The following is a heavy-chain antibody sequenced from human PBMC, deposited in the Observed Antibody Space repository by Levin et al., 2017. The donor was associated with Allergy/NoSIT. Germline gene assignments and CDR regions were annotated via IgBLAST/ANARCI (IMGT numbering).Heavy chain of an antibody. D-gene: IGHD6-13*01. V-gene: IGHV4-39*07. CDR1: GGSISSSSYY. J-gene: IGHJ5*02. CDR3: AREVTWGGAAGTPDWFDP. CDR2: IYYSGST. Sequence: PSETLSLTCTVSGGSISSSSYYWGWIRQPPGKGLEWIGSIYYSGSTYYNPSLKSRVTISVDTSKNQFSLKLSSVTAADTAVYYCAREVTWGGAAGTPDWFDPWGQGTLVTVSS.